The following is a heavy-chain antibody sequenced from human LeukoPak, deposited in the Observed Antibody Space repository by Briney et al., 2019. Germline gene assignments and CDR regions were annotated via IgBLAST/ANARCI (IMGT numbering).Heavy chain of an antibody. D-gene: IGHD2-8*01. J-gene: IGHJ4*02. Sequence: PSETLSLTCAVYGGSFSGYYWSWIRQPPGKGLEWIGEINHSGSTNYNPSLKSRVTISVDTSKNQFSLKLSSVTAADTAVYYCARDVDLLMEFDYWGQGILVTVSS. CDR2: INHSGST. V-gene: IGHV4-34*01. CDR3: ARDVDLLMEFDY. CDR1: GGSFSGYY.